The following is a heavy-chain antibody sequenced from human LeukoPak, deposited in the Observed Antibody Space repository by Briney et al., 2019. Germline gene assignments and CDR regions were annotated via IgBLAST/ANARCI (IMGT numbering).Heavy chain of an antibody. D-gene: IGHD2-2*01. CDR2: IRQDGSEK. V-gene: IGHV3-7*03. Sequence: PGRSLRLSCAASGFTFSSYAMHWVRQAPGKGLEWLANIRQDGSEKHYVDSVKGRFTISRDNSKNSLYLQMNSLRVEDTAVYYCAKSGRHCSSTSCSRGIAFDIWGQGTMVTVSS. CDR3: AKSGRHCSSTSCSRGIAFDI. CDR1: GFTFSSYA. J-gene: IGHJ3*02.